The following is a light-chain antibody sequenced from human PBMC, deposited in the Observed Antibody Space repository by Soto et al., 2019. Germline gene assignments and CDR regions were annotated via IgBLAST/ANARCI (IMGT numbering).Light chain of an antibody. CDR1: QSVSSY. J-gene: IGKJ5*01. CDR2: DAS. Sequence: EIVFTHSPATLSLTPGERATLSCRASQSVSSYLAWYQQKPGQAPRLLIYDASNRATGIPARFSGSGSGTDFTLTISSLEPEDFAVYYCQQRSNGPSITFGQGTRLEIK. V-gene: IGKV3-11*01. CDR3: QQRSNGPSIT.